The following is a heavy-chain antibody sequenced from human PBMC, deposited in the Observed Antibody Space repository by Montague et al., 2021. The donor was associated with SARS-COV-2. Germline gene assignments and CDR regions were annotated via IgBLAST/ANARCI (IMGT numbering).Heavy chain of an antibody. CDR2: VDQSGNT. CDR3: ARVPDSGTYWSGDY. Sequence: SETLSLTCAVYGGSFRNYYWSWIRQSPGKGLEWIGEVDQSGNTNYNPSLKSRVTISADISKNQFSVKLASATAADTAVYYCARVPDSGTYWSGDYWGQGTLVTVSS. D-gene: IGHD1-26*01. V-gene: IGHV4-34*01. CDR1: GGSFRNYY. J-gene: IGHJ4*02.